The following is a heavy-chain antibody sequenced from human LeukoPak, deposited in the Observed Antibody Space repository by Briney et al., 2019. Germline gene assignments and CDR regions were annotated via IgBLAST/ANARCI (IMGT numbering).Heavy chain of an antibody. CDR1: GFTFSNYG. Sequence: KAGGSLRLSRAASGFTFSNYGMHWVREAPGKGLEWVSSISSSSSYIYYADSVKGRFTISRDNAKNSLYLQMNSLRAEDTAVYYCARVHYDILTGYSRDFDYWGQGTLVTVSS. D-gene: IGHD3-9*01. CDR2: ISSSSSYI. J-gene: IGHJ4*02. V-gene: IGHV3-21*01. CDR3: ARVHYDILTGYSRDFDY.